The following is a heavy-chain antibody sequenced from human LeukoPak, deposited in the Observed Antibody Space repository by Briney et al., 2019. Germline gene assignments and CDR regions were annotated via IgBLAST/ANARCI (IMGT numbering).Heavy chain of an antibody. Sequence: GESLRLSCAASGFTFSSYAMHWVRQAPGKGLEWVAVISYDGSNKYYADSVKGRFTISRDNSKNTLYLQMNSLRAEDTAVYYCAREFLEYQLPNYYYYYGMDVWGQGTTVTVSS. CDR2: ISYDGSNK. J-gene: IGHJ6*02. CDR3: AREFLEYQLPNYYYYYGMDV. D-gene: IGHD2-2*01. V-gene: IGHV3-30-3*01. CDR1: GFTFSSYA.